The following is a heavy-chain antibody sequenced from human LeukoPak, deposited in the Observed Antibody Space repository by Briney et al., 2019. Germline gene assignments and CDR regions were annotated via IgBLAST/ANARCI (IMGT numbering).Heavy chain of an antibody. CDR1: GGSFSDYY. V-gene: IGHV3-11*04. D-gene: IGHD3-10*01. Sequence: LSLTCAVYGGSFSDYYMSWIRQAPGKGLEWVSYISSSGSTIYYADSVKGRFTISRDNAKNSLYLQMHSLRAEDTAIYYCAKGIIYIDVWGKGTTVTVSS. CDR3: AKGIIYIDV. CDR2: ISSSGSTI. J-gene: IGHJ6*03.